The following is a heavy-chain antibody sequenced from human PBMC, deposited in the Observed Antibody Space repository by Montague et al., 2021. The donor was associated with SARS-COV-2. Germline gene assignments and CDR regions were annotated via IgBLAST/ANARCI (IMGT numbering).Heavy chain of an antibody. CDR1: GGSTSNYY. Sequence: ETLSLTCTVSGGSTSNYYWTRTRRSPGKGLQWIGYIFYTGSTKFNPSPKSRVSMSLDTSKNHFSLRLSAVTAADTARYYCARAQNICFIANCVNYFDLWGLGALVAVSS. CDR2: IFYTGST. J-gene: IGHJ4*02. D-gene: IGHD2-15*01. CDR3: ARAQNICFIANCVNYFDL. V-gene: IGHV4-59*01.